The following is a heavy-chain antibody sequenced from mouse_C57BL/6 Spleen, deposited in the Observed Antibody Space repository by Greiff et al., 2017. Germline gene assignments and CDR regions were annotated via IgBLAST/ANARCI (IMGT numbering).Heavy chain of an antibody. Sequence: QVQLQQSGAELVKPGASVKISCKASGYAFSSYWMNWVKQRPGKGLEWIGQIYPGDGDTNYNGKFKGKATLTADKSSSTAYMHLSSLTSEDSAVYFCARGGNTVVDFDYWGQGTTRTVSS. CDR2: IYPGDGDT. J-gene: IGHJ2*01. CDR3: ARGGNTVVDFDY. V-gene: IGHV1-80*01. CDR1: GYAFSSYW. D-gene: IGHD1-1*01.